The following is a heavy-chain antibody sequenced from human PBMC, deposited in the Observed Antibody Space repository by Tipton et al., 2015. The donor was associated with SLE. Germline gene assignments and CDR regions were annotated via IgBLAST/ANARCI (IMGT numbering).Heavy chain of an antibody. CDR3: ARVLVVVTALDY. Sequence: TLSLTCTVSGGSISSSSYYWGWIRQPPGKGLEWIGSIYYSGSTYYNPSLKSRVTISVDTPKNQFSLKLSSVTAADTAVYYCARVLVVVTALDYWGQGTLVTVSS. D-gene: IGHD2-21*02. CDR2: IYYSGST. CDR1: GGSISSSSYY. J-gene: IGHJ4*02. V-gene: IGHV4-39*07.